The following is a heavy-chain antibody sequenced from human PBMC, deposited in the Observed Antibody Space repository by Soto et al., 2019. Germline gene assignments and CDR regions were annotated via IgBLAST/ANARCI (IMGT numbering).Heavy chain of an antibody. CDR3: ARVAY. V-gene: IGHV3-21*01. CDR2: ISSGSSDT. Sequence: PGGSLRLSWEASGVSCSRSSMNWVRQVPGKGLEWVASISSGSSDTWYADSVKGRFIISRDNAQNSLFLQMNTLRPEDTAMYYCARVAYWGPGNQVTVSS. J-gene: IGHJ4*02. CDR1: GVSCSRSS.